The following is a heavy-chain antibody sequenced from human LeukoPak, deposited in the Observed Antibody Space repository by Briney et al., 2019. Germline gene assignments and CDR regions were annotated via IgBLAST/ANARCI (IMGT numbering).Heavy chain of an antibody. D-gene: IGHD2-2*01. V-gene: IGHV5-51*01. Sequence: GESLKISCKGSGYSFTNYWIGWVRQMPGKGLEWMGIIYPGDSDTRYSPSFQGQVTISADKSISTAYLQWSSLKASDTAMYYCAITMRYCTSTSCSNPFDYWGLGTLVTVSS. J-gene: IGHJ4*02. CDR3: AITMRYCTSTSCSNPFDY. CDR1: GYSFTNYW. CDR2: IYPGDSDT.